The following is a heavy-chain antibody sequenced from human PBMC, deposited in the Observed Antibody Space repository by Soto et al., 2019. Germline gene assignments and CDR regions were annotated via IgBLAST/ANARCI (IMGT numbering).Heavy chain of an antibody. CDR1: GFTFSSYA. J-gene: IGHJ5*02. CDR3: ASHGGGSYSPPGT. V-gene: IGHV3-23*01. Sequence: EVQLLESGGGLVQPGGSLRLSCAASGFTFSSYAMSWVRQAPGKGLEWVSAISGSGGSTYYADSVKGRFTISRDNAKNSLYLQMNSLRAEDTAVYYCASHGGGSYSPPGTWGQGTLVTVSS. D-gene: IGHD1-26*01. CDR2: ISGSGGST.